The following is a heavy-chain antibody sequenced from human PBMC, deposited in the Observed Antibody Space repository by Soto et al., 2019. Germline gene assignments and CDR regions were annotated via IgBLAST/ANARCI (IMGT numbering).Heavy chain of an antibody. Sequence: RLSCAASGFTFTHYRIHWVRQAPGKGLVWVSRVNSDGSSTNYADAVKGRFTISRDNSKNMAYLQMNNLTVEDTGVYYCAKAGDWNYVYDFWGQGTLVTVSS. CDR1: GFTFTHYR. J-gene: IGHJ4*02. CDR2: VNSDGSST. D-gene: IGHD1-7*01. V-gene: IGHV3-74*01. CDR3: AKAGDWNYVYDF.